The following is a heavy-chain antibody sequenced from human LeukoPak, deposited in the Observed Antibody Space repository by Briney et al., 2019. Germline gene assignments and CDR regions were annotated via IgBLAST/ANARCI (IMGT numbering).Heavy chain of an antibody. J-gene: IGHJ5*02. V-gene: IGHV1-18*01. CDR2: ISAYNGNT. D-gene: IGHD2-2*01. CDR3: ARQVPAAGWFDP. Sequence: GASVKVSCNASGYTFTSYGISWVRQAPGQGLEGMGWISAYNGNTNYAQKLQGRVTMTTDTSTSTAYMELRSLRSDDTAVYYCARQVPAAGWFDPWGQGTLVTVSS. CDR1: GYTFTSYG.